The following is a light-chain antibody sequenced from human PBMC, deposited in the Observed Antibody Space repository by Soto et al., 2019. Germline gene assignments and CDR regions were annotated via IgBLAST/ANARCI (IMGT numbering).Light chain of an antibody. J-gene: IGKJ5*01. V-gene: IGKV3-15*01. CDR3: QQYNNWPIT. CDR1: QSVSSN. CDR2: GAS. Sequence: LATLAVSAGEDATLSCRASQSVSSNLAWYQQKPGQAPRLLIYGASTRATGIPARFSGSGSGTEFTLTISSLQSEDFAVYYCQQYNNWPITFGQGRLLEVK.